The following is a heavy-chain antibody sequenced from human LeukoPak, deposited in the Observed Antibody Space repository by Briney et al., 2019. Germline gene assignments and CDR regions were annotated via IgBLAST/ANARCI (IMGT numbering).Heavy chain of an antibody. D-gene: IGHD2-15*01. V-gene: IGHV4-4*07. CDR2: IYTSGST. CDR1: GGSISSYY. J-gene: IGHJ5*02. CDR3: ARDRGYCSGGSCYNWFGP. Sequence: SETLSLTCTVSGGSISSYYWSWIRQPAGKGLEWIGRIYTSGSTNYNPSLKSRVTMSVDTSKNQFSLKLSSVTAADTAVYYCARDRGYCSGGSCYNWFGPWGQGTLVTVSS.